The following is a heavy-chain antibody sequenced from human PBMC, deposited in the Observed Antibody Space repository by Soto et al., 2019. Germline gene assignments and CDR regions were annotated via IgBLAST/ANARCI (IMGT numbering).Heavy chain of an antibody. D-gene: IGHD3-10*01. J-gene: IGHJ4*02. CDR1: GGSISSGGYY. CDR2: IYYSGST. Sequence: PSETLSLTCTVSGGSISSGGYYWSWIRQHPGKGLEWIGYIYYSGSTYYNPSLKSRVTISVDTSKNQFSLKLSSVTAADTAVYYCARGLPITMVREAKPQCFDYWGQGTLVTVSS. CDR3: ARGLPITMVREAKPQCFDY. V-gene: IGHV4-31*03.